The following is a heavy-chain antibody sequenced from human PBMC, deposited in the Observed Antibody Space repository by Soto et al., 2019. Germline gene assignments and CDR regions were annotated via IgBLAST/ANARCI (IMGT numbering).Heavy chain of an antibody. D-gene: IGHD3-10*01. J-gene: IGHJ6*02. CDR1: GFTVSSNY. V-gene: IGHV3-66*01. CDR2: IYSGGAI. Sequence: EVQVMESGGGLVQPGGSLRLSCAASGFTVSSNYMSWVRQTPGKGLEWVSLIYSGGAIVYADSVMGRFTVSRDNSRNTLYLQMNSLRAEDTAVYFCARDFGSDATGYYGMDVWGQGTTVTVSS. CDR3: ARDFGSDATGYYGMDV.